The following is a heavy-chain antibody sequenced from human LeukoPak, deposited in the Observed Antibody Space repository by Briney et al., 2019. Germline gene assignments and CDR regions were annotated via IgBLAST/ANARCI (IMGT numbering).Heavy chain of an antibody. J-gene: IGHJ4*02. CDR3: ARMGYYDSSGYYYFDY. D-gene: IGHD3-22*01. V-gene: IGHV4-30-4*01. CDR1: GGSISSGAYY. CDR2: IYNSGST. Sequence: SQTLSLTCTVSGGSISSGAYYWSWIRQPPGKGLEWIGYIYNSGSTYYNPSLKSRVTISVDTSKNQFSLKLSSVTAADTAVYYCARMGYYDSSGYYYFDYWGQGTLVTVSS.